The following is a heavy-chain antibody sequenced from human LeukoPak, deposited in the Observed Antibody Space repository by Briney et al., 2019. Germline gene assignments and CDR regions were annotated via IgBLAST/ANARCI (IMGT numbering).Heavy chain of an antibody. D-gene: IGHD2-8*02. CDR1: GFTFSTYG. CDR2: ISRGSTSI. Sequence: GGSLRLSCAASGFTFSTYGMTWVRQAPGKGLEWVSTISRGSTSIYYADSVKGRFTISRDDAKNSVSLQMNSLRAEDTAVYYCATDGAAWSRSYWGQGTLVTVSS. CDR3: ATDGAAWSRSY. J-gene: IGHJ4*02. V-gene: IGHV3-21*01.